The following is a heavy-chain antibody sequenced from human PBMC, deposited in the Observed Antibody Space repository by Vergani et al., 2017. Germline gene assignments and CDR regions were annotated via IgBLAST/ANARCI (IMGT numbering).Heavy chain of an antibody. CDR3: TTDLGNYDSSGYYYVNWAEYFQH. D-gene: IGHD3-22*01. J-gene: IGHJ1*01. CDR1: GFTLRNAW. CDR2: IKSKTEGGET. V-gene: IGHV3-15*01. Sequence: EVQLVESGGGWENLGGPLRLPCEPWGFTLRNAWLSGLRKAPGRGRKGVGRIKSKTEGGETDYAAPVKGRFTISRDDSKNTLYLQMNSLKTEDTAVYYCTTDLGNYDSSGYYYVNWAEYFQHWGQGSLVTVSS.